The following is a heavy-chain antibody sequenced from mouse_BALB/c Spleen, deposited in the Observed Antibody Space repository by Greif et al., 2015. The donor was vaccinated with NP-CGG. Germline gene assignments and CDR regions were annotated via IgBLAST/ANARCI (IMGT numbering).Heavy chain of an antibody. CDR2: IWRGGST. Sequence: QVQRQQSGPGLVQPSQSLSITCTVSGFSLTSYGVHWVRQSPGKGLEWLGVIWRGGSTDYNAAFMSRLSITKDNSKSXVFFKMNSLQADDTAIYYCAKNECYGSSYWYFDVWGAGTTVTVSS. CDR1: GFSLTSYG. J-gene: IGHJ1*01. CDR3: AKNECYGSSYWYFDV. V-gene: IGHV2-5*01. D-gene: IGHD1-1*01.